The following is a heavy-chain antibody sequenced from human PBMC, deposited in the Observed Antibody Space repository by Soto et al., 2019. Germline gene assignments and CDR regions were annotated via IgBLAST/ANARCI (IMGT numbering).Heavy chain of an antibody. CDR2: IYYSGST. Sequence: NPSETLSLTCTVSGGSISSYYWSWIRQPPGKGLEWIGYIYYSGSTNYNPSLKSRVTISVDTSKNQFSLKLSSVTAADTAVHYCARTYSSSWSPFEYWGQGTLVTVSS. CDR3: ARTYSSSWSPFEY. J-gene: IGHJ4*02. D-gene: IGHD6-13*01. V-gene: IGHV4-59*12. CDR1: GGSISSYY.